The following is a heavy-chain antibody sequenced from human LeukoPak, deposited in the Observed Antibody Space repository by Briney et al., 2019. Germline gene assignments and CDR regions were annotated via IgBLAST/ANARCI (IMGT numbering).Heavy chain of an antibody. V-gene: IGHV1-46*01. Sequence: ASVKVSCKASGYSFTSYYMHWVRQAPGQGLEWMGIINPSGGSTSYAQKFQGRVTMTRDTSTSTVYMELSSLRSEDTAVYHCARGGRNIVVVVAAMNWFDPWGQGTLVTVSS. J-gene: IGHJ5*02. D-gene: IGHD2-15*01. CDR2: INPSGGST. CDR1: GYSFTSYY. CDR3: ARGGRNIVVVVAAMNWFDP.